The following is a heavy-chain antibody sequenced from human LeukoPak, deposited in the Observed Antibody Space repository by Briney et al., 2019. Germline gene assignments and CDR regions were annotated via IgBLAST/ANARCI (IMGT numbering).Heavy chain of an antibody. J-gene: IGHJ4*02. V-gene: IGHV3-7*01. D-gene: IGHD5-18*01. CDR3: ARVRYTAMTSPFDY. Sequence: GGSLRLSCAASGFTFSSYAMHWVRQAPGKGLEWVSNIKQDGSEKYYVDSVKGRFTISRDNAKNSLYLQMNSLRAEDTAVYYCARVRYTAMTSPFDYWGQGTLVTVSS. CDR1: GFTFSSYA. CDR2: IKQDGSEK.